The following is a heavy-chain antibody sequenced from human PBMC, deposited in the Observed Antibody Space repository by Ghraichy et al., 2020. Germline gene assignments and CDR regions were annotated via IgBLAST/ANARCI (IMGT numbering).Heavy chain of an antibody. CDR2: ISGSGGST. Sequence: LSLTCAASGFTFSSYAMSWVRQAPGKGLEWVSAISGSGGSTYYADSVKGRFTISRDNSKNTLYLQMNSLRAGDTAVYYCAKWLGFGELSFGWFDPWGQGTLVTVSS. CDR3: AKWLGFGELSFGWFDP. J-gene: IGHJ5*02. D-gene: IGHD3-10*01. CDR1: GFTFSSYA. V-gene: IGHV3-23*01.